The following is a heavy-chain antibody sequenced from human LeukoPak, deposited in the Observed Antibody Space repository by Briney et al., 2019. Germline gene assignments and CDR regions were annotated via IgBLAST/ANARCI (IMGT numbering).Heavy chain of an antibody. CDR2: IYTSGST. Sequence: PSETLSLTCAVYGGSFSGYYWSWIRQPAGKGLEGIGRIYTSGSTNYNPSLKSRVTISVDTSKNQFSLKLSSVTAADTAVYYCARDVILTGYSYFDYWGQGTLVTVSS. J-gene: IGHJ4*02. CDR3: ARDVILTGYSYFDY. V-gene: IGHV4-4*07. CDR1: GGSFSGYY. D-gene: IGHD3-9*01.